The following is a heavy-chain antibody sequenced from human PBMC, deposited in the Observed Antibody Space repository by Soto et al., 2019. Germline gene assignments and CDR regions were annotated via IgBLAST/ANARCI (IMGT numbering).Heavy chain of an antibody. CDR1: GYSFTSYW. CDR2: IDPSDSYT. J-gene: IGHJ3*02. V-gene: IGHV5-10-1*01. Sequence: GQSLKISCKGSGYSFTSYWISWVRQMPGKGLAWMGRIDPSDSYTNYSPSFQGHVTISADKSISTAYLQWSSLKASDTAMYYCARHARAAGRDGRRPAFDIWGQGTMVSVSS. D-gene: IGHD2-8*01. CDR3: ARHARAAGRDGRRPAFDI.